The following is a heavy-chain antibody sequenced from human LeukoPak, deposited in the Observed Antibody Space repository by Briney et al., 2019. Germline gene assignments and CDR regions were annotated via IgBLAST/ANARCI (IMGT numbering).Heavy chain of an antibody. V-gene: IGHV3-30*04. CDR1: GFTFSSYA. Sequence: GGSLRLSCAASGFTFSSYAMHWVRQAPGKGLEWVAVISYDGSNKYYADSVKGRFTISRDNSKDTLYLQMNSLRAEDTAVYYCAREQIAARPSYYYYYYMDVWGKGTTVTVSS. CDR3: AREQIAARPSYYYYYYMDV. CDR2: ISYDGSNK. J-gene: IGHJ6*03. D-gene: IGHD6-6*01.